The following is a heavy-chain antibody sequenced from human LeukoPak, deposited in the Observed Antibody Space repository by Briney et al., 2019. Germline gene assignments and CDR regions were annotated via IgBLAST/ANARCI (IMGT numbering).Heavy chain of an antibody. CDR1: GFTFSSYE. D-gene: IGHD3-22*01. V-gene: IGHV3-48*03. CDR2: ISSSGSTI. CDR3: ARGFPHYYDSSGVKFDY. J-gene: IGHJ4*02. Sequence: PGGSLRLSCAASGFTFSSYEMNWVRQAPGKGLEWVSYISSSGSTIYYADSVKGRFTISRDNSKNTLYLQMNSLRAEDTAVYYCARGFPHYYDSSGVKFDYWGQGTLVTVSS.